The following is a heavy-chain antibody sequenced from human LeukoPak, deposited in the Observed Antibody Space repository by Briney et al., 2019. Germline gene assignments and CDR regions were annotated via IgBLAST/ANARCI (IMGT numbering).Heavy chain of an antibody. CDR1: GFTFSNYN. V-gene: IGHV3-21*01. J-gene: IGHJ4*02. Sequence: GGSLRLSCAASGFTFSNYNKNWVRQAPGKGLEWVSCISTRSTYIYYADSVKGRFTISRDNAKNSLYLQMNSLRADDTAVYYCAREEEWYASGTYYKGFDSWGQGTLVTVSS. D-gene: IGHD3-10*01. CDR3: AREEEWYASGTYYKGFDS. CDR2: ISTRSTYI.